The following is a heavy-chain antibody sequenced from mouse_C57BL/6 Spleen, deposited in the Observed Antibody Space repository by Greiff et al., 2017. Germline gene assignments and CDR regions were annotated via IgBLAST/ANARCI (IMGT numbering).Heavy chain of an antibody. D-gene: IGHD2-3*01. CDR1: GYSITSGYD. J-gene: IGHJ4*01. V-gene: IGHV3-1*01. Sequence: EVKLQESGPGMVKPSQSLSLTCTVTGYSITSGYDWHWIRHFPGNKLEWMGYISYSGSTNYNPSLKSRISITHDTSKNHFFLKLNSVTTEDTATYYCARGYDGYAMDYWGQGTSVTVSS. CDR2: ISYSGST. CDR3: ARGYDGYAMDY.